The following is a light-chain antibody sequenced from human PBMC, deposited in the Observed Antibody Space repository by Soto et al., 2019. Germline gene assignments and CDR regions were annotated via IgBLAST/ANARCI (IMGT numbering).Light chain of an antibody. CDR1: QSVSSY. Sequence: EIVLTQSPATLSLSPGERATLSCRASQSVSSYLAWYQQKPGQAPRLLTYDTSKRATGIPARFSGSGAGTDFPLTISSLEPEDFAVYYCQQRTNWPRSFTFGPGTKVDIK. V-gene: IGKV3-11*01. CDR2: DTS. J-gene: IGKJ3*01. CDR3: QQRTNWPRSFT.